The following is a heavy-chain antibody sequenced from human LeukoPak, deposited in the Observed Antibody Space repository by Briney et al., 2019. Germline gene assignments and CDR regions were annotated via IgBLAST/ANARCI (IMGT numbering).Heavy chain of an antibody. J-gene: IGHJ5*02. CDR2: INPNSGGT. Sequence: ASVKVSCKASGYTFTGYYMHWVRQAPGQGLDWMGWINPNSGGTNYAQKFQGRVTMTRDTSISTAYMELSRLRSDDTAVYYCARRRGIQLWSNWFDPWGQGTLVTVSS. V-gene: IGHV1-2*02. CDR1: GYTFTGYY. CDR3: ARRRGIQLWSNWFDP. D-gene: IGHD5-18*01.